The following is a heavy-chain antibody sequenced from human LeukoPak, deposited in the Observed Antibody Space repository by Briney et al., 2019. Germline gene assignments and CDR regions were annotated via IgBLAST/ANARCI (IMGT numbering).Heavy chain of an antibody. CDR3: AKELGIVARGRFDP. Sequence: GGSLRLSCAVSGLTFSHYAMSWVRQAPGKGLEWVTFISYDGSNKYYGDSVKGRFTISRDNSKNTLYLQMNRLRAEDTAVYFCAKELGIVARGRFDPWGQGTLVTVSS. J-gene: IGHJ5*02. CDR2: ISYDGSNK. V-gene: IGHV3-30*18. D-gene: IGHD5-12*01. CDR1: GLTFSHYA.